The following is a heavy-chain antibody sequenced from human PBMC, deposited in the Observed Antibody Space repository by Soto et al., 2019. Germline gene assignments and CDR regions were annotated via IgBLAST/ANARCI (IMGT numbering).Heavy chain of an antibody. CDR2: INSDGSST. D-gene: IGHD6-13*01. V-gene: IGHV3-74*01. CDR3: AVSIAAAGTHWFDS. J-gene: IGHJ5*01. CDR1: GFTFSSYW. Sequence: TGGSLRLSCAASGFTFSSYWMHWVRQAPGKGLVWVSRINSDGSSTSYADSVKGRFTISRDNAKNTLYLQMNSLRAEDTAVYYSAVSIAAAGTHWFDSWAREPWSPSPQ.